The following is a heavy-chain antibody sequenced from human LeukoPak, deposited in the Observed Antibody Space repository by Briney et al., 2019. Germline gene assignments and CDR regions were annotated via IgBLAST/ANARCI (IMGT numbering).Heavy chain of an antibody. J-gene: IGHJ4*02. Sequence: GGSLRLSCAASGFIFSNYWMNWVRQVPGKGLMWVSRMNSDGSSRTYADSVKGRFAISRDNSKNTLYLQMNSLRAEDTAVYYCAKDDSSGYYYLPGDYWGQGTLVTVSS. CDR3: AKDDSSGYYYLPGDY. CDR2: MNSDGSSR. CDR1: GFIFSNYW. D-gene: IGHD3-22*01. V-gene: IGHV3-74*01.